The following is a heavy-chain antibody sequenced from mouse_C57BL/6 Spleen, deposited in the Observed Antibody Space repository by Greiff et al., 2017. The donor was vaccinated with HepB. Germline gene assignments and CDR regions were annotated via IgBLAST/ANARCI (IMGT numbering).Heavy chain of an antibody. V-gene: IGHV1-42*01. J-gene: IGHJ2*01. CDR1: GYSFTGYY. CDR3: ARGGGYGYDY. D-gene: IGHD2-2*01. Sequence: VQLQQSGPELVKPGASVKISCKASGYSFTGYYMNWVKQSPEKSLEWIGEINPSTGGTTYNQKFKAKATLTVDKSSSTAYMPLKSLTSEDSAVYYCARGGGYGYDYWGQGTTLTVSS. CDR2: INPSTGGT.